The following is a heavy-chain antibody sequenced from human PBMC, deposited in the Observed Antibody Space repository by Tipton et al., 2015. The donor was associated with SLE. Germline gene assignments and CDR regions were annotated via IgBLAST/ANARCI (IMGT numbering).Heavy chain of an antibody. CDR3: ARGRFPAAGTAFDI. CDR2: IYYSGST. Sequence: TLSLTCAVYGGSFSGYYWSWIRQHPGKGLEWIGYIYYSGSTNYNPSLKSRVTISVDTSKNQFSLKLSSVTAADTAVYYCARGRFPAAGTAFDIWGQGTMVTVSS. J-gene: IGHJ3*02. D-gene: IGHD6-13*01. CDR1: GGSFSGYY. V-gene: IGHV4-34*01.